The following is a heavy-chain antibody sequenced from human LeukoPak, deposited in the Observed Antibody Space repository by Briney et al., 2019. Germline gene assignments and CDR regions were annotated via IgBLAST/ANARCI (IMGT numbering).Heavy chain of an antibody. D-gene: IGHD3-16*01. Sequence: GGSPRLSCAASGFTLSSFGMVWVRQAPGKGLEWVTLMWYDGRNKYYADSVKGRFTISRDNSKNTVYLQMNSLRGEDTAVYYCARVGDMEAFDIWGQGTRVTVSS. CDR3: ARVGDMEAFDI. CDR2: MWYDGRNK. J-gene: IGHJ3*02. V-gene: IGHV3-33*01. CDR1: GFTLSSFG.